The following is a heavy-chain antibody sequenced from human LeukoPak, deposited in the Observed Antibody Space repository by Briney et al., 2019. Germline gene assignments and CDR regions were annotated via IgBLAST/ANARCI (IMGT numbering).Heavy chain of an antibody. CDR3: ASRVVPAANYFDY. D-gene: IGHD2-2*01. Sequence: PSETLSLTCSVSGASISSGSNYWGWIRQPPGKTLEWIGSIYSSGSTYYNPSLKSRVIIIIDTPKNHFSLTLSSVTAADTAVYYCASRVVPAANYFDYWGQGTLVTVSS. CDR1: GASISSGSNY. J-gene: IGHJ4*02. V-gene: IGHV4-39*07. CDR2: IYSSGST.